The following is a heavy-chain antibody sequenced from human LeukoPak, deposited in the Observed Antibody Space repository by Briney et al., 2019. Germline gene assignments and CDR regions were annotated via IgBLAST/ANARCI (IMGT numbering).Heavy chain of an antibody. CDR3: AKRYTSGWEFDY. CDR1: GFSFSSYG. J-gene: IGHJ4*02. D-gene: IGHD6-19*01. Sequence: GGSLRLSCVASGFSFSSYGMPWVRQAPGKGLEWVAVIWYDGSKTYYADSVKGRFTISRDNSKNTLYLQMNSLRTKDTAVYYCAKRYTSGWEFDYWGQGTLVTASS. CDR2: IWYDGSKT. V-gene: IGHV3-30*02.